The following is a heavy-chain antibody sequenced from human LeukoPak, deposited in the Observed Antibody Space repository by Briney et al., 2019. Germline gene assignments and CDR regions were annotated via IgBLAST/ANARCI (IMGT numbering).Heavy chain of an antibody. Sequence: SVKVSCKASGGTFSSYAISWVRQAPGQGLEWMGGIIPIFGTANYAQKFQGRVTITADESTSTAYMELSSLRSEDTAVYYCASGSYEEFGNYDFWSGYTMDVWGQGTTVTVSS. J-gene: IGHJ6*02. CDR1: GGTFSSYA. CDR2: IIPIFGTA. CDR3: ASGSYEEFGNYDFWSGYTMDV. V-gene: IGHV1-69*13. D-gene: IGHD3-3*01.